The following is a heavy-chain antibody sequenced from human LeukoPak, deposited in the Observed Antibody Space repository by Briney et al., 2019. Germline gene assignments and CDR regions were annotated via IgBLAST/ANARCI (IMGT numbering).Heavy chain of an antibody. D-gene: IGHD4-11*01. Sequence: PSETLSLTCTVSGGSIRSYYWSWIRQPPGKGLEGVGYIYYSGSTNYNPSLKSRVTISVDTPKNQFPLKLSSVTAADTAVYYCARGGAHDYSIVEGAFDVWGQGTMVTVSS. J-gene: IGHJ3*01. V-gene: IGHV4-59*13. CDR3: ARGGAHDYSIVEGAFDV. CDR2: IYYSGST. CDR1: GGSIRSYY.